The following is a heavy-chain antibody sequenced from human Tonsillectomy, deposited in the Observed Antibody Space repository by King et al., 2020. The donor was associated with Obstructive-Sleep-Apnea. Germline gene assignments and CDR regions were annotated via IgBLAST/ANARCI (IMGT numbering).Heavy chain of an antibody. V-gene: IGHV3-33*06. CDR3: AKDHRDYYGSGSPLDY. Sequence: VQLVESGGGVVQPGRSLRLSCAASGFTFSSYGMHWVRQAPGKGLEWVAVIWYDGSNKYYADSVKGRFTISRDNSKNTLYLQMNSLRAEDTAVYYCAKDHRDYYGSGSPLDYWGQGTLVTVSS. CDR1: GFTFSSYG. J-gene: IGHJ4*02. CDR2: IWYDGSNK. D-gene: IGHD3-10*01.